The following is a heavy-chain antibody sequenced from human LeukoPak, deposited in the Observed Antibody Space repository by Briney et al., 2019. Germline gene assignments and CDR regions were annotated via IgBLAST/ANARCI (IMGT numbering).Heavy chain of an antibody. Sequence: GGSLRLSCAASGFSFSTYAMSWVRQAPGKGLEWVSYISSSGSTIYYADSVKGRFTISRDNAKNSLYLQMNSLRAEDTAVYYCARDSELWFGEPPLDYWGQGTLVTVSS. J-gene: IGHJ4*02. V-gene: IGHV3-11*01. D-gene: IGHD3-10*01. CDR1: GFSFSTYA. CDR3: ARDSELWFGEPPLDY. CDR2: ISSSGSTI.